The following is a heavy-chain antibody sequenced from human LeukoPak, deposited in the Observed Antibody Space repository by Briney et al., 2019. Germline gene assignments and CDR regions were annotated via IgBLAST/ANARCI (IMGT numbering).Heavy chain of an antibody. J-gene: IGHJ4*02. CDR3: ARGKLIRYFDWLSRQFDY. D-gene: IGHD3-9*01. V-gene: IGHV4-34*01. CDR1: GGSFSGYY. Sequence: SETLSLTCAVYGGSFSGYYWSWIRQPPGKGLEWIGEINHSGSTNYNPSLKSRVTISVDTSKNQFSLKLSSVTAADTAVYYCARGKLIRYFDWLSRQFDYWGKGTLVTVSS. CDR2: INHSGST.